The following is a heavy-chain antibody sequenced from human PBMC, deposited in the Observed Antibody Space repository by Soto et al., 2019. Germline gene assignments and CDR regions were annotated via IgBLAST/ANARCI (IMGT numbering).Heavy chain of an antibody. CDR1: GFTLSGYW. CDR3: VRPRYDGSGTPFDY. Sequence: HLAESGGGLVQPGGSLRLSCEASGFTLSGYWMHWVRQVPGKGLVWVSRISPDGSTTTHADSVKGRFTISRDNARNTLYLQMNSLRPEHTAVYYCVRPRYDGSGTPFDYWGQGTLVTVSS. V-gene: IGHV3-74*01. J-gene: IGHJ4*02. D-gene: IGHD3-22*01. CDR2: ISPDGSTT.